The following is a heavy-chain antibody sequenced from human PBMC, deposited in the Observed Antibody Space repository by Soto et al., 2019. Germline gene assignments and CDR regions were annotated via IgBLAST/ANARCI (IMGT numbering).Heavy chain of an antibody. J-gene: IGHJ6*02. CDR3: AKDISYDFWSGYLPYYYYGMDV. V-gene: IGHV3-30*18. Sequence: PGGSLRLSCAASGFTFSSYGMHWVRQAPGKGLEWVAVISYDGSNKYYADSVKGRFTISRDNSKNTLYLQMNSLRAEDTAVYYCAKDISYDFWSGYLPYYYYGMDVWGQGTTVTVSS. D-gene: IGHD3-3*01. CDR1: GFTFSSYG. CDR2: ISYDGSNK.